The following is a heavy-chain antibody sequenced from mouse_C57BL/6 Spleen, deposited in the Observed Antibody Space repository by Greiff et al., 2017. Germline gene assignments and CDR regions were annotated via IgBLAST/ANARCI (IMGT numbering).Heavy chain of an antibody. CDR2: INPNNGGT. CDR1: GYTFTDYY. J-gene: IGHJ2*01. Sequence: EVKLQQSGPELVKPGASVKISCKASGYTFTDYYMNWVKQSHGKSLEWIGDINPNNGGTSYNQKFKGKATLTVDKSSSTAYMELRSLTSEDSAVYYCAFYGNYVLFDYWGQGTTLTVSS. CDR3: AFYGNYVLFDY. V-gene: IGHV1-26*01. D-gene: IGHD2-1*01.